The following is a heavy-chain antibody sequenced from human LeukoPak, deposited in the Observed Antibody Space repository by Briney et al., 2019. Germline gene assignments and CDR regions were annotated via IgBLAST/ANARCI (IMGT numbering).Heavy chain of an antibody. Sequence: PGESLKISCKGSGYSFTSYWIGWVRQMPGKGLEWMGIIYPGDSDTRYSPSFQGQVTISADKSISTAYLQWSSLKASDTAMYYCVSRPYDSSGYYFPFDYWGQGTLVTVSS. CDR1: GYSFTSYW. CDR2: IYPGDSDT. J-gene: IGHJ4*02. CDR3: VSRPYDSSGYYFPFDY. D-gene: IGHD3-22*01. V-gene: IGHV5-51*01.